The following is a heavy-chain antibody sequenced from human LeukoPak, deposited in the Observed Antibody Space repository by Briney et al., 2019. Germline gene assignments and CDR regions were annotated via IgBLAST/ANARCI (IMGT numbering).Heavy chain of an antibody. CDR1: GFTFDDYA. J-gene: IGHJ2*01. D-gene: IGHD3-9*01. CDR3: ARGPPRGYFDWLPPIYWYFDL. V-gene: IGHV3-9*01. Sequence: PGGSLRLSCAASGFTFDDYAMHWVRQAPGKGLEWVSGINWNSGSIGYADSVKGRFTISRDNAKNSLYLQMNSLRAEDTALYYCARGPPRGYFDWLPPIYWYFDLWGRGTLVTVSS. CDR2: INWNSGSI.